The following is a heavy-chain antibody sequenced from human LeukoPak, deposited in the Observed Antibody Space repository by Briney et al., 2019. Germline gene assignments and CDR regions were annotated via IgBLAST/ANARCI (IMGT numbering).Heavy chain of an antibody. V-gene: IGHV4-59*02. J-gene: IGHJ4*02. CDR2: IYYTGST. D-gene: IGHD3-3*01. CDR1: GGSVSDYY. Sequence: SETLSLTCTVSGGSVSDYYWSWIRQSPGKGLEWIGYIYYTGSTSYNPSLRSRVTMSADTSKNQFSLKLSSVTAADTAIYYCAKVTGTFYDFWSGYPFDSWGQGTLVTVSS. CDR3: AKVTGTFYDFWSGYPFDS.